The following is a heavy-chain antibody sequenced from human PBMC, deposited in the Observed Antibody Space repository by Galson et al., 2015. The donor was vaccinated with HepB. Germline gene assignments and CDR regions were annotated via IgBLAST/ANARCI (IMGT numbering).Heavy chain of an antibody. CDR2: FDPEDGET. J-gene: IGHJ4*02. V-gene: IGHV1-24*01. CDR3: ATVGSYYDSSGSPSFIDY. CDR1: GYTLTELS. D-gene: IGHD3-22*01. Sequence: SVKVSCKVSGYTLTELSMHWVRQAPGKGLEWMGGFDPEDGETIYAQKFQGRVTMTEDTSTDTAYMELSSLRSEDTAVYYCATVGSYYDSSGSPSFIDYWGQGTLVTVSS.